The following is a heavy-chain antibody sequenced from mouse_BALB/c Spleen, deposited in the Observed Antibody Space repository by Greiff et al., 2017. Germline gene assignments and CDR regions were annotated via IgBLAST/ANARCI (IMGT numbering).Heavy chain of an antibody. CDR2: IWGDGST. CDR3: ARGRRSGWYFDV. D-gene: IGHD1-1*01. CDR1: GFSLTGYG. Sequence: QVQLQQSGPGLVQPSQTLSISCTVSGFSLTGYGVNWVRQPPGKGLEWLGMIWGDGSTDYNSALKSRLSISKDNSKSKVFLKMNSLQTDDTARYYCARGRRSGWYFDVWGAGTTVTVSA. V-gene: IGHV2-6-7*01. J-gene: IGHJ1*01.